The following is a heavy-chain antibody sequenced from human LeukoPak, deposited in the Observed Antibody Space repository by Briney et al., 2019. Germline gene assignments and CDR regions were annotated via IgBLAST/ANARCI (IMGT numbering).Heavy chain of an antibody. D-gene: IGHD2-2*02. CDR1: GGSISSGSCY. CDR2: IYTSGST. J-gene: IGHJ5*02. Sequence: PSQTLSLTCTVSGGSISSGSCYWSWIRQPAGKGLEWIGRIYTSGSTNYNPSLKSRVTISVDTSKNQFSLKLSSVTAADTAVYYCAREGYCSSTSCYIGAFDPWGQGTLVTVSS. CDR3: AREGYCSSTSCYIGAFDP. V-gene: IGHV4-61*02.